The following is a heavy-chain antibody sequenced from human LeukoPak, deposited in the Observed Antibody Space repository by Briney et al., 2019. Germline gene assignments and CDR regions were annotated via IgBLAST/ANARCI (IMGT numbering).Heavy chain of an antibody. V-gene: IGHV3-7*01. CDR1: EFTFSSYW. J-gene: IGHJ4*02. D-gene: IGHD2-2*01. CDR3: VSFYETY. Sequence: GGSLRLSCAASEFTFSSYWMSWVRQAPGKGLEWVANIKQDGGQIYYLESVKGRFTVSRDNAKNMVYLQMNNLRAEDTAVYYCVSFYETYWGRGTLVTVSS. CDR2: IKQDGGQI.